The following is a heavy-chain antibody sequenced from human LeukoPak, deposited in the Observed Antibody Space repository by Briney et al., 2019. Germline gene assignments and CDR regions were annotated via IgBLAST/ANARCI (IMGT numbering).Heavy chain of an antibody. J-gene: IGHJ5*02. CDR3: AKERYSSSWSPAP. D-gene: IGHD6-13*01. CDR1: GFTLSSYG. V-gene: IGHV3-30*18. CDR2: ISYDGSNK. Sequence: GGSLRLSCAASGFTLSSYGMHWVRQAPGKGLEWVAVISYDGSNKYYADSVKGRFTISRDNSKNTLYLQMNSLRAEDTAVYYCAKERYSSSWSPAPWGQGTLVTVSS.